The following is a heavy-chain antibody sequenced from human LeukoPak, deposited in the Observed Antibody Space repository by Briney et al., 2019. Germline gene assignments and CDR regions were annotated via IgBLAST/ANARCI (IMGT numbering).Heavy chain of an antibody. CDR3: ASGNGVGSSWYDWFDP. J-gene: IGHJ5*02. CDR2: INPNSGGT. V-gene: IGHV1-2*06. CDR1: GYTFTGYY. Sequence: ASVKVSCKASGYTFTGYYMHWVRQAPGQGLEWMGRINPNSGGTNYAQKFQGRVTMTRDTSISTAYMELSRLRSDDTAVYYCASGNGVGSSWYDWFDPWGQGTLVTVSS. D-gene: IGHD6-13*01.